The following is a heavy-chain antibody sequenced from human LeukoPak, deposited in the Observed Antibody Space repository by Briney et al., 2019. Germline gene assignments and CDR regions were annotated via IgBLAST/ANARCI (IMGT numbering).Heavy chain of an antibody. Sequence: SETLSLTCTVSGGSISSYYWSWIRQPPGKGLEWIGYIYYSGSTNYNPCLKSRVTISVDTSKNQFSLKLSSVTAADTAVYYCAQYSKQQLGYQNWFDPWGQGTLVTVSS. CDR3: AQYSKQQLGYQNWFDP. D-gene: IGHD6-13*01. CDR1: GGSISSYY. J-gene: IGHJ5*02. CDR2: IYYSGST. V-gene: IGHV4-59*08.